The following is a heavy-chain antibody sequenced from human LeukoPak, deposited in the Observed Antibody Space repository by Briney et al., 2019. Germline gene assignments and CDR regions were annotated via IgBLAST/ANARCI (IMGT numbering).Heavy chain of an antibody. CDR1: GYTLTELS. CDR3: ATGPPYYDYVWGSYRPLYYFDY. V-gene: IGHV1-24*01. D-gene: IGHD3-16*02. J-gene: IGHJ4*02. CDR2: FDPEDGET. Sequence: GASVKVSCKVSGYTLTELSMHWVRQAPGKGLEWIGGFDPEDGETIYAQKFQGRVTMTEDTSTDTAYMELSSLRSEDTAVYYCATGPPYYDYVWGSYRPLYYFDYWGQGTLVTVSS.